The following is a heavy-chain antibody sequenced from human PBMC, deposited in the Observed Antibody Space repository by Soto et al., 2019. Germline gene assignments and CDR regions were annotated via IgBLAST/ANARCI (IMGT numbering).Heavy chain of an antibody. CDR1: GGSISSYY. CDR3: AREVAVAGSFYYFDY. J-gene: IGHJ4*02. Sequence: ETLSLTCTVSGGSISSYYWSWIRQPPGKGLEWIGYIYYSGSTNYNPSLKSRVTISVDTSKNQFSLKLSSVTAADTAVYYCAREVAVAGSFYYFDYWGQGTLVTVSS. CDR2: IYYSGST. D-gene: IGHD6-19*01. V-gene: IGHV4-59*01.